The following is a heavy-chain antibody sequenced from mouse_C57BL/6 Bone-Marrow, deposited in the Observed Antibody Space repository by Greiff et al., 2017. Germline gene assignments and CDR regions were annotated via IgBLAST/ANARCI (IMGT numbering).Heavy chain of an antibody. V-gene: IGHV1-4*01. J-gene: IGHJ4*01. CDR2: INPSSGYT. CDR1: GYTFTSYT. Sequence: VQLQQSGAELARPGASVKMSCKASGYTFTSYTMHWVKQRPGQGLEWIGYINPSSGYTKYNQKFKDKATLTADKSSSTAYMQLSSLTSEDSAVYYCARPFGVVDALEYWGQGTLVTVSA. CDR3: ARPFGVVDALEY. D-gene: IGHD1-1*01.